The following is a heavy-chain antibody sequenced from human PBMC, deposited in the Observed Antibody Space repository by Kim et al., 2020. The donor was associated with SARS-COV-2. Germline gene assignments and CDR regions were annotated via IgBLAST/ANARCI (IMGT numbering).Heavy chain of an antibody. CDR3: TADKSQNWFDP. Sequence: THHNPTLKSRVHISVDTSKTRFSPKLSSVTAADTAVYYCTADKSQNWFDPWGQGTLVTVSS. D-gene: IGHD6-13*01. CDR2: T. J-gene: IGHJ5*02. V-gene: IGHV4-34*01.